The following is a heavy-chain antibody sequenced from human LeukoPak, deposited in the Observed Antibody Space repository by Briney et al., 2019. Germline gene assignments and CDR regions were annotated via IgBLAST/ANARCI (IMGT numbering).Heavy chain of an antibody. Sequence: QPGGSLRLSGAASGFTFSSYAMHWVRKASGKGLEWVAVISYDGSNKYYADSVKGQFTISRDNSKNTLYLQMNSLRAEDTAVYYCAREMPYDFWSGYYPYGMDVWGQGTTVTVSS. D-gene: IGHD3-3*01. CDR2: ISYDGSNK. J-gene: IGHJ6*02. CDR3: AREMPYDFWSGYYPYGMDV. CDR1: GFTFSSYA. V-gene: IGHV3-30*04.